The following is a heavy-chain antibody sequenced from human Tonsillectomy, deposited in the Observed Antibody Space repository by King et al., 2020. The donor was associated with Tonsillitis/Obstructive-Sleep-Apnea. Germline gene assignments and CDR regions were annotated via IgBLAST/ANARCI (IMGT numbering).Heavy chain of an antibody. Sequence: VQLQQWGAGLLKPSETLSLTCAVYGGSFSCYYWNWIRQPPGKGLEWIGEINHSRSTNYNPSLKSRVNLSVDTSKNQFSLKVNSVTAADTAVYYCARDEWPQGFDPWGQGTLVTVSS. CDR2: INHSRST. V-gene: IGHV4-34*01. CDR1: GGSFSCYY. D-gene: IGHD3-3*01. J-gene: IGHJ5*02. CDR3: ARDEWPQGFDP.